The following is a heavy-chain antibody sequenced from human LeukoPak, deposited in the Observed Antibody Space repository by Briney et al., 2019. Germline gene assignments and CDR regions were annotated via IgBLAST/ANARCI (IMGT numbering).Heavy chain of an antibody. D-gene: IGHD6-19*01. CDR2: IRSKAFGGTT. J-gene: IGHJ4*02. CDR1: GFTFGDCA. V-gene: IGHV3-49*03. CDR3: TRETSPVAGPIDY. Sequence: PGRSLSLSCTTSGFTFGDCALSWFGQAPGKGLEWVGFIRSKAFGGTTEYAASVKGRFTISRDDSKSIAYLQMNSLKTEDPAMYYCTRETSPVAGPIDYWGQGTLFTVAS.